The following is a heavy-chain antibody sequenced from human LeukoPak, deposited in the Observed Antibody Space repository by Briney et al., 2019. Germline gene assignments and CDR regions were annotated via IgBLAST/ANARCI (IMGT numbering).Heavy chain of an antibody. Sequence: GGSLRLSCAASGFTFSSYAMHWVRQAPGEGLEWVAVMSYDGSNKYYADSVKGRFTISRDNSKNTLYLQMNSLRAEDTAVYYCARAYCGGDCYPVDYWGQGTLVTVSS. J-gene: IGHJ4*02. CDR2: MSYDGSNK. CDR3: ARAYCGGDCYPVDY. CDR1: GFTFSSYA. D-gene: IGHD2-21*02. V-gene: IGHV3-30-3*01.